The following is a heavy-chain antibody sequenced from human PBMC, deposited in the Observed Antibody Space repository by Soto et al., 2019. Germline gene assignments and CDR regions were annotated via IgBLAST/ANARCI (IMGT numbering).Heavy chain of an antibody. Sequence: PSETLSLTCAVYGGSFSGYYWSWIRQPPGKGLEWIGEINHSGSTNYNPSLKSRVTISVDTSKNQFSLKLSSVTAADTAVYYCARDPGGIAVAGLNYFDYWGQGTLVTVSS. CDR2: INHSGST. V-gene: IGHV4-34*01. CDR1: GGSFSGYY. D-gene: IGHD6-19*01. CDR3: ARDPGGIAVAGLNYFDY. J-gene: IGHJ4*02.